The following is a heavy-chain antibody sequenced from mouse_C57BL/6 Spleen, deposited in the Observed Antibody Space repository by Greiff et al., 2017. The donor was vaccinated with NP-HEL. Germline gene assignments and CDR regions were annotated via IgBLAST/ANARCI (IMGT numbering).Heavy chain of an antibody. CDR3: TRWDGNYPLYYYAMDY. D-gene: IGHD2-1*01. J-gene: IGHJ4*01. CDR1: GYTFTDYE. CDR2: IDPETGGT. V-gene: IGHV1-15*01. Sequence: QVQLKQSGAELVRPGASVTLSCKASGYTFTDYEMHWVKQTPVHGLEWIGAIDPETGGTAYNQKFKGKAILTADKSSSTAYMELRSLTSEDSAVYYCTRWDGNYPLYYYAMDYWGQGTSVTVSS.